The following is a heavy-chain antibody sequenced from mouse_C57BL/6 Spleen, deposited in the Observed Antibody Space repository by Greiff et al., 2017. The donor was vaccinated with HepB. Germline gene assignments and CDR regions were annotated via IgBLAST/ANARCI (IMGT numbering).Heavy chain of an antibody. J-gene: IGHJ3*01. CDR3: AREGGYYLAY. V-gene: IGHV3-6*01. Sequence: EVQLQESGPGLVKPSQSLSLTCSVTGYSITSGYYWNWIRQFPGNKLEWMGYISYDGSNNYNPSLKNRISITRDTSKNQFFLKLNSVTTEDTATYYCAREGGYYLAYWGQGTLVTVSA. CDR2: ISYDGSN. CDR1: GYSITSGYY. D-gene: IGHD2-3*01.